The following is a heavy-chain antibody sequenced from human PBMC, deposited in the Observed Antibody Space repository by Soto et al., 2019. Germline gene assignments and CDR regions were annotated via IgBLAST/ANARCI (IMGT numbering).Heavy chain of an antibody. J-gene: IGHJ4*02. V-gene: IGHV1-69*13. CDR2: IIPIFGTA. CDR1: GGTFSSYA. Sequence: PVEASGKACGGTFSSYAISWVRQPPVNGLEWPGGIIPIFGTANYAPKSQCRLTITADEPTSTAYLGLSSLRSEDTAVYYCARGYYDSSGFESLYWGQGTPITSPQ. D-gene: IGHD3-22*01. CDR3: ARGYYDSSGFESLY.